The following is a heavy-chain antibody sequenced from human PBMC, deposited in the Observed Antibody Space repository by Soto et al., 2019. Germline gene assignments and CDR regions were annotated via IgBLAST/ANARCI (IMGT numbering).Heavy chain of an antibody. CDR1: GLTISNAW. CDR2: IKTNTEGGTT. Sequence: VQLVESGGGFIYPGGSLRLSCAASGLTISNAWMNWVRQAPGKGLEWVGRIKTNTEGGTTDYAAAVKGRFTVSRDDSKNTLYLQMNSLKTEDTAVYYCTTGSLEGVWGQGTTVTVSS. CDR3: TTGSLEGV. V-gene: IGHV3-15*07. J-gene: IGHJ6*02.